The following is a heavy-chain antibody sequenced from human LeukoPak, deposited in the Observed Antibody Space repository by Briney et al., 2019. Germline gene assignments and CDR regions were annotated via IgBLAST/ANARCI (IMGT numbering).Heavy chain of an antibody. J-gene: IGHJ6*02. CDR1: GFTFDRYV. V-gene: IGHV3-23*01. Sequence: GGSLRLSCAASGFTFDRYVMTWVRQAPGKGLEWVSGISGSGNSTHYADSVKGRITISRDNFKNTLYLQLNGLRVEDTAIYYCARDKAFDWFYYGYGMGVWGQGTTVTVSS. CDR3: ARDKAFDWFYYGYGMGV. D-gene: IGHD3-9*01. CDR2: ISGSGNST.